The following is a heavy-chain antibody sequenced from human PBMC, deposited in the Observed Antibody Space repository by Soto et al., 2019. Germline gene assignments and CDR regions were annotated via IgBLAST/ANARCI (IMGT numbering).Heavy chain of an antibody. CDR2: IIPIFDTP. V-gene: IGHV1-69*13. CDR3: ARSIGSGGVIGGFDY. CDR1: GGTFKNYA. Sequence: RASVKVSCKASGGTFKNYAMNWVRQAPGQGLEWMGGIIPIFDTPNYAQKFQGRVTITVDESTNTAYMDLSSLRFDDTAVYFCARSIGSGGVIGGFDYWGQGTLVTVSS. D-gene: IGHD3-16*02. J-gene: IGHJ4*02.